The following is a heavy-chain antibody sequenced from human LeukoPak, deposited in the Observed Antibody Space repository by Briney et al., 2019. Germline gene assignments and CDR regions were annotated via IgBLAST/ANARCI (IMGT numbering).Heavy chain of an antibody. D-gene: IGHD4-17*01. CDR2: ISSNGGST. Sequence: PGGSLRLSCAASGFTFSSYAMHWVRQVPGKGLEYVSAISSNGGSTYYANSVKGRFTISRDNAKNSLYLQMNSLTAEDTAVYYCARENGDYGFLKYFYYGMDVWGQGTTVTVSS. V-gene: IGHV3-64*01. CDR3: ARENGDYGFLKYFYYGMDV. CDR1: GFTFSSYA. J-gene: IGHJ6*02.